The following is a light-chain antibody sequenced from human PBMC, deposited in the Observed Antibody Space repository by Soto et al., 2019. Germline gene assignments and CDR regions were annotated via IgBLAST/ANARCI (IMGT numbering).Light chain of an antibody. CDR2: SNN. CDR1: SSNIGSNT. V-gene: IGLV1-44*01. CDR3: AAWDDSLNVV. Sequence: QPVLTQPPSASGTPAQRVTISCSGSSSNIGSNTVNWYQQLPGTAPKLLIYSNNQRPSGVPDRFSGSKSGTSASLAISGLQSEDEADYYCAAWDDSLNVVFGGGTKLTVL. J-gene: IGLJ2*01.